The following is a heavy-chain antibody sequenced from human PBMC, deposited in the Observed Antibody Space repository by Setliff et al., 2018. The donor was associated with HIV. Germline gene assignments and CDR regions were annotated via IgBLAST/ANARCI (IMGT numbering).Heavy chain of an antibody. CDR2: ISAHNGHT. V-gene: IGHV1-18*01. J-gene: IGHJ4*02. Sequence: ASVKVSCKASGYTFTTFGISWVRQAPGQGLEWMGWISAHNGHTNYARQFQGRVTMTSDTSTSTVYMELRSLRSEDTAIYYCVKEYHTEVTDTRVANYFDYWGQGTLVTVSS. CDR3: VKEYHTEVTDTRVANYFDY. CDR1: GYTFTTFG. D-gene: IGHD4-4*01.